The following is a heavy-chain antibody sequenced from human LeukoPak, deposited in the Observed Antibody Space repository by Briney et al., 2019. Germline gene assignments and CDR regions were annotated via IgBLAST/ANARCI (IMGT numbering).Heavy chain of an antibody. V-gene: IGHV1-69*05. J-gene: IGHJ4*02. CDR1: GGTFNNHA. CDR3: ARDREWVGRTTGDFDS. D-gene: IGHD1-26*01. Sequence: SVKVSCKASGGTFNNHAINWVRQAPGQGLEWMGRIILIFGTANYAQKFQDRVTISTDESTSTAYMELISLRSEETAVYYCARDREWVGRTTGDFDSWGQGTLVTVSS. CDR2: IILIFGTA.